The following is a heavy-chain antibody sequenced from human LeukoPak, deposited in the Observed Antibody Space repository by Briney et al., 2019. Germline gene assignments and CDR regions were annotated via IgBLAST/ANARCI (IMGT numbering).Heavy chain of an antibody. D-gene: IGHD2-15*01. Sequence: GGSLRLSCAASGFSVSDQWMSWVRQAPGKGLEWVANIEGDGSEKNYVDSVKGRFTISRDNAKNSLYLQMNSLRAEDTALHYCAKASRGGRKGYFDYWGQGTLVTVSS. CDR3: AKASRGGRKGYFDY. CDR2: IEGDGSEK. CDR1: GFSVSDQW. V-gene: IGHV3-7*03. J-gene: IGHJ4*02.